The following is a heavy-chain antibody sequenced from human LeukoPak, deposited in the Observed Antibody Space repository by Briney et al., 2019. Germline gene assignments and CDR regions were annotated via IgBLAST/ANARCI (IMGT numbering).Heavy chain of an antibody. J-gene: IGHJ4*02. V-gene: IGHV5-51*01. CDR2: IYPGDSDT. D-gene: IGHD6-19*01. CDR1: GSSFTNYW. CDR3: ARSWVAGYGTVLDY. Sequence: GESLKISCKGSGSSFTNYWIGWVRPMPGESLEWMGIIYPGDSDTRYSPSFQGQVTISADKSISTAYLQWSSLKASDTAMYYCARSWVAGYGTVLDYWGQGTLVTVSS.